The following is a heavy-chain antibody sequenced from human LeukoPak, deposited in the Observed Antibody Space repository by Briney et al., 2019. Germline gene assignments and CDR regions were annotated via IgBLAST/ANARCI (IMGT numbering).Heavy chain of an antibody. CDR3: ASDFTTMVRGVITANYYYYGMDV. CDR1: GYTFTSYG. J-gene: IGHJ6*02. V-gene: IGHV1-18*01. CDR2: ISAYNGNT. D-gene: IGHD3-10*01. Sequence: ASVKVSCKASGYTFTSYGISWVRQAPGQGLEWMGWISAYNGNTNYAQKLQGRVTMTTDTSTSTAYMELRSLRSDDTAVYYCASDFTTMVRGVITANYYYYGMDVWGQGTTVTVSS.